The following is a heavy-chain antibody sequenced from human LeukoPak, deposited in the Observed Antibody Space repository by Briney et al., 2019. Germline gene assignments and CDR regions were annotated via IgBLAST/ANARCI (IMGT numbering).Heavy chain of an antibody. V-gene: IGHV3-21*01. CDR3: ARDPWYSSSWYGPYGMDV. Sequence: GGSPRLSCAASGFTFSSYSMNWVRQAPGKGLEWVSSISSSSSYIYYADSVKGRFTISRDNAKNSLYLQMNSLRAEDAAVYYCARDPWYSSSWYGPYGMDVWGQGTTVTVSS. CDR1: GFTFSSYS. D-gene: IGHD6-13*01. CDR2: ISSSSSYI. J-gene: IGHJ6*02.